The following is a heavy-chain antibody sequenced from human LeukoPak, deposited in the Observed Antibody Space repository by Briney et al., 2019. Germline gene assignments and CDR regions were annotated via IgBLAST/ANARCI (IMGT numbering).Heavy chain of an antibody. CDR3: AKTFCSGGTCYPYNYYYMDV. Sequence: GGSLRLSCAASGFTFSDYYMSWIRQAPGKGLEWLSYISSSGRTIYYADSVKGRFTISRDNAKNSLYLQMNSLRPEDTAVYYCAKTFCSGGTCYPYNYYYMDVWGKGTAVTVSS. V-gene: IGHV3-11*04. D-gene: IGHD2-15*01. J-gene: IGHJ6*03. CDR2: ISSSGRTI. CDR1: GFTFSDYY.